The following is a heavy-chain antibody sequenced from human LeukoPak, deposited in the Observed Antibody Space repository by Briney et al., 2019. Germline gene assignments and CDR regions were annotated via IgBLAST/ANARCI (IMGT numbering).Heavy chain of an antibody. Sequence: EASVKVSCKASGYTFTSYDVNWVRQAPGQGLEWMGWINPNSGGTNYAQKFQGRVTMTRDTSISTAYMELSRLRSDDTAVYYCARAITIFGVVTRVSWFDPWGQGTLVTVSS. CDR1: GYTFTSYD. V-gene: IGHV1-2*02. CDR2: INPNSGGT. D-gene: IGHD3-3*01. J-gene: IGHJ5*02. CDR3: ARAITIFGVVTRVSWFDP.